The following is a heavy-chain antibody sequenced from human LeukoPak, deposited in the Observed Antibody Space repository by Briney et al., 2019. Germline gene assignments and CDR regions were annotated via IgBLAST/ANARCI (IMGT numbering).Heavy chain of an antibody. D-gene: IGHD3-10*01. V-gene: IGHV4-4*09. CDR2: IYKSGST. CDR3: GSNNYNPSLTTLLPISVHTSNHQFSLKLSSVTAADTAVYYCARHAETKYGDLPFDY. J-gene: IGHJ4*02. Sequence: WATLSLSGAVAGGSISSYYWSGSRAPPGEGVGGIGYIYKSGSTNYKRSLKRRVTISVDTSKNKLCMKMNSVTDEDTGVYYCGSNNYNPSLTTLLPISVHTSNHQFSLKLSSVTAADTAVYYCARHAETKYGDLPFDYWGQGTLVTVSS. CDR1: GGSISSYY.